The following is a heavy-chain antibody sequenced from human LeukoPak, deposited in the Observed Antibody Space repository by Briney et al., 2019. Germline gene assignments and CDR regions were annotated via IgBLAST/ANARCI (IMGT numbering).Heavy chain of an antibody. J-gene: IGHJ5*01. Sequence: GASLKISCKGSGNSFTSYWIGWVRQMPGKGLEWMGIIYPGDSDTRYSPSFQGQVTISADKSISTAYLQWSSLKASDTAMYYCARSPYCSGGSCYLSDSWGQGTLVTVSS. CDR2: IYPGDSDT. D-gene: IGHD2-15*01. CDR1: GNSFTSYW. V-gene: IGHV5-51*01. CDR3: ARSPYCSGGSCYLSDS.